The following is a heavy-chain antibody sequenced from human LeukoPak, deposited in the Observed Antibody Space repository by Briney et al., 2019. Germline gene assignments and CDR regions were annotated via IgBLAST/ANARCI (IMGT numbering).Heavy chain of an antibody. V-gene: IGHV4-59*01. D-gene: IGHD2-15*01. CDR2: IYYSGST. J-gene: IGHJ6*03. CDR3: AANDGEYCSGGSCYDYYYYMDV. CDR1: GGSISGYY. Sequence: SETLSLTCTVSGGSISGYYWSWIRQPPGKGLEWIGYIYYSGSTNYNPSLKSRVTISVDTSKNQFSLKLSSVTAADTAVYYCAANDGEYCSGGSCYDYYYYMDVWGKGTTVTVSS.